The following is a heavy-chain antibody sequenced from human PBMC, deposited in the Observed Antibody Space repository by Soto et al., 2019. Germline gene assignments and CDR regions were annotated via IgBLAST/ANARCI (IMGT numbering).Heavy chain of an antibody. CDR1: GDSISSDKW. Sequence: SETLSLTCAVSGDSISSDKWWSWVRQPPGKGLEWIGEIHHSGNSNYNPSLKSRVIISVDKSKNQFSLKVSSVTAADTAVYYCARANYFESSGPFDYWGPGTLVTVSS. CDR3: ARANYFESSGPFDY. V-gene: IGHV4-4*02. CDR2: IHHSGNS. J-gene: IGHJ4*02. D-gene: IGHD3-22*01.